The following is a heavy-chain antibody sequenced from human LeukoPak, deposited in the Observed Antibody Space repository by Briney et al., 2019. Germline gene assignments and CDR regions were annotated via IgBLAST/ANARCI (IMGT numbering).Heavy chain of an antibody. CDR3: ARHSSSCDLWDFDY. J-gene: IGHJ4*02. V-gene: IGHV3-7*01. CDR1: GFTFSSYW. CDR2: IKQDGSEK. Sequence: GGSLRLSCAASGFTFSSYWMSWVRQAPGKGLEWVANIKQDGSEKYYVDSVKGRFTISRDNAKNSLYLQMNSLRAEDTAVYYCARHSSSCDLWDFDYWGQGTLVTVSS. D-gene: IGHD6-6*01.